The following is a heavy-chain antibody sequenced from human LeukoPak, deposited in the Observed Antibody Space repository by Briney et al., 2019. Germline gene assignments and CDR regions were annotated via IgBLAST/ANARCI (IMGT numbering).Heavy chain of an antibody. D-gene: IGHD3-22*01. V-gene: IGHV1-46*01. CDR2: INPSGGST. Sequence: ASVKVSCKASGYTFTSYYMHWVRQAPGQGLEWMGIINPSGGSTSYAQKFQGRVTMTRDMSTSTDYMELSSLRAEDTAVYYCAKDLRSEYYYDSSGYYSLWGQGTLVTVSS. CDR3: AKDLRSEYYYDSSGYYSL. J-gene: IGHJ4*02. CDR1: GYTFTSYY.